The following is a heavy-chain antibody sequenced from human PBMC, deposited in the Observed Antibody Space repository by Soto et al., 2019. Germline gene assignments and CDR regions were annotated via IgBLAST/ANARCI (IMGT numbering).Heavy chain of an antibody. CDR3: ARSPRSIAAGGIDF. CDR1: GVSITDYY. Sequence: SETLSLTCAVSGVSITDYYWTWIRQAPGKGLEWIGFVWYTGITNYNPSLKNRVTLAVDMSKNQFSLELRSVTAADKAVYYCARSPRSIAAGGIDFWGQGILVTVSX. V-gene: IGHV4-59*01. J-gene: IGHJ4*01. D-gene: IGHD6-13*01. CDR2: VWYTGIT.